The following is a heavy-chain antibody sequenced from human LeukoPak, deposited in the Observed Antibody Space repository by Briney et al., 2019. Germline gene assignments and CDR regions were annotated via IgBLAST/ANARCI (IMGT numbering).Heavy chain of an antibody. CDR3: ARDDFWSGYPAYYYYYMDV. D-gene: IGHD3-3*01. V-gene: IGHV3-74*01. CDR1: GFTFSSYW. Sequence: GGSLRLSCAASGFTFSSYWMHWVRQAPGKGLVWVSRINSDGSSTSYADSVKGRFTISRDNAKNSLYLQMNSLRAEDTAVYYCARDDFWSGYPAYYYYYMDVWGKGTTVTVSS. CDR2: INSDGSST. J-gene: IGHJ6*03.